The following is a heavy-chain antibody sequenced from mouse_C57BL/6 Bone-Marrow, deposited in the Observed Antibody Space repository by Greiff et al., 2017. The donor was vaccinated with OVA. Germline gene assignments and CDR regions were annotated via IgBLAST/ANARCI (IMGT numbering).Heavy chain of an antibody. Sequence: QVQLQQSGAELVKPGASVKLSCKASGYTFTSYWMQWVKQRPGQGLEWIGEIDPSDSYTNYNQKFKGKATLTVDTSSSTAYMQLSSLTSEDSAVYYWARGDYYYGAYWGQGTLVTGSA. CDR3: ARGDYYYGAY. D-gene: IGHD1-1*01. CDR1: GYTFTSYW. V-gene: IGHV1-50*01. J-gene: IGHJ3*01. CDR2: IDPSDSYT.